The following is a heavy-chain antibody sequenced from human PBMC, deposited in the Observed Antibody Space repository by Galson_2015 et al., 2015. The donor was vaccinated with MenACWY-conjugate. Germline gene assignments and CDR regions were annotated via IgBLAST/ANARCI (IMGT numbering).Heavy chain of an antibody. CDR3: GRDNNWAVEY. CDR2: ISHGGGII. J-gene: IGHJ4*02. D-gene: IGHD5-24*01. CDR1: GLNFRHCA. Sequence: SLRLSCAASGLNFRHCALNWVRQAPGKGLEWVSYISHGGGIIHYADSAKGRFTISRDNAKNSLDLQMNSLRDEDTALYYCGRDNNWAVEYWGPGPLVPVFS. V-gene: IGHV3-48*02.